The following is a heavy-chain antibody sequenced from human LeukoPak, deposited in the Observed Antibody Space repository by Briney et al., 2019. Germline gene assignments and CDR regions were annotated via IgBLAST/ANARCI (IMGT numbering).Heavy chain of an antibody. V-gene: IGHV3-30*03. CDR3: ARDSDGALDY. J-gene: IGHJ4*02. CDR1: GFTFSSYG. D-gene: IGHD5-24*01. Sequence: PGGSLRLSCAASGFTFSSYGMHWVRQAPGKGLEWVAVISYDGSNKYYADSAKGRFTISRDNSKNTLYLQMNSLRAEDTAVYYCARDSDGALDYWGQGTLVTVSS. CDR2: ISYDGSNK.